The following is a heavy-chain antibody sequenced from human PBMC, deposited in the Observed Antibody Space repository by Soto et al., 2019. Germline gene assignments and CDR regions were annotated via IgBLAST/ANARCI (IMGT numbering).Heavy chain of an antibody. CDR3: ARSIGSSSIYFDY. D-gene: IGHD6-6*01. CDR1: GGTFNSYG. CDR2: IIPIFGTA. Sequence: SVKVSCKASGGTFNSYGINWVRQAPGQGLEWMGGIIPIFGTAKYAQKFQGRVTITADESTSTAYMELSSLRSEDTAVYYCARSIGSSSIYFDYWGQGTLVTVS. J-gene: IGHJ4*02. V-gene: IGHV1-69*13.